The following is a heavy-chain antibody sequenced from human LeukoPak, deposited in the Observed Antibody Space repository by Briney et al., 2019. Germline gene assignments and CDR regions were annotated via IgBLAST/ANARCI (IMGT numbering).Heavy chain of an antibody. V-gene: IGHV3-74*01. D-gene: IGHD3-10*01. CDR1: GFFFSDHW. Sequence: SGGSLRLSCAAPGFFFSDHWMHWVRQAPGKGLWWVARIRGDGRDATYADFLRGRFTVSRDNARNTLYLQMNSLREEDTAVYFCARDELLVSGSCFDWGQGTRVTVSP. J-gene: IGHJ4*02. CDR3: ARDELLVSGSCFD. CDR2: IRGDGRDA.